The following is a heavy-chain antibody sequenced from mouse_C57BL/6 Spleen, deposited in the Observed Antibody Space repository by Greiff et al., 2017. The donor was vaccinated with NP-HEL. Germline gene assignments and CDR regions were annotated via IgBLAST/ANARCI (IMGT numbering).Heavy chain of an antibody. J-gene: IGHJ3*01. CDR3: ATSYGPAWFAY. V-gene: IGHV5-17*01. Sequence: EVKLMESGGGLVKPGGSLKLSCAASGFTFSDYGMHWVRQAPEKGLEWVAYISSGSSTIYYADTVKGRFTISRDNAKNTLFLQMTSLRSEDTAMYYCATSYGPAWFAYWGQGTLVTVSA. CDR1: GFTFSDYG. D-gene: IGHD2-10*01. CDR2: ISSGSSTI.